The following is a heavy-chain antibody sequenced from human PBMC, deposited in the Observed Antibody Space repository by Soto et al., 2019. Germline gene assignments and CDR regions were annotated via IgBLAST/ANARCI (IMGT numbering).Heavy chain of an antibody. D-gene: IGHD3-3*01. CDR2: IYYSGST. Sequence: SETLSLTCTVSGGSISSGGYYWSWIRQHPGKGLEWIGYIYYSGSTYYNPSLKSRFTISVDTSKNQFSLKLSSVTAADTAVYYCARGYYDFWSDLANWFDPWGQGTLLTVSS. J-gene: IGHJ5*02. V-gene: IGHV4-31*03. CDR1: GGSISSGGYY. CDR3: ARGYYDFWSDLANWFDP.